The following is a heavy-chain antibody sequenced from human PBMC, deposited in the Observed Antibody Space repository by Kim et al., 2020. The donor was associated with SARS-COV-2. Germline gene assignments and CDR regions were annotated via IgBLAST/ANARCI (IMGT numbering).Heavy chain of an antibody. J-gene: IGHJ6*02. D-gene: IGHD1-26*01. CDR2: TYYRSKWYN. Sequence: SQTLSLTCAISGDSVSSNSAAWNWIRQSPSRGLEWLGRTYYRSKWYNDYAVSVKIRITINPDTSKNQFSLQLNSVTPEDTAVYYCAREVEYSGSYLGYYYYYGMDVWGQGTTVTVSS. CDR1: GDSVSSNSAA. V-gene: IGHV6-1*01. CDR3: AREVEYSGSYLGYYYYYGMDV.